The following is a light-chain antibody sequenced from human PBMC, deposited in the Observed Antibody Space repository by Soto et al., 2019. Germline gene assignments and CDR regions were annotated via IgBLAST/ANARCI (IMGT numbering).Light chain of an antibody. V-gene: IGKV3-20*01. Sequence: DIVLTQSPGTLSLSPGERATLSCRASQSVTNNYLAWYHQRPGQAPRLLIWGASNRTPVIPDRISGSGSGTVFTLTITRLEPEDVGVYYYQQYGSTPWTFGQGTRVAIK. CDR1: QSVTNNY. CDR2: GAS. CDR3: QQYGSTPWT. J-gene: IGKJ1*01.